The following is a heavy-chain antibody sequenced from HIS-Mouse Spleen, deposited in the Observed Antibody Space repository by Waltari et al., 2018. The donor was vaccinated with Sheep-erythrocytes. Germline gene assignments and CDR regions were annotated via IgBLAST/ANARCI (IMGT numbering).Heavy chain of an antibody. CDR3: ARMPKYSSSSEYYFDY. CDR2: ISSSSSYI. D-gene: IGHD6-6*01. V-gene: IGHV3-21*01. CDR1: GFTFSSYS. Sequence: EVQLVESGGGLVKPGGSLRLSCAASGFTFSSYSMNWVRQAPGKGLEWVSSISSSSSYIYYADSVKGRFTISRDNAKNSLYLQMNSLRAEDTAVYYCARMPKYSSSSEYYFDYWGQGTLVTVSS. J-gene: IGHJ4*02.